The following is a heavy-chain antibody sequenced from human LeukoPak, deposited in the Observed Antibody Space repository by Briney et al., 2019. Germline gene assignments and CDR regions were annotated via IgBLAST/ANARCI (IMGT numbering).Heavy chain of an antibody. Sequence: ASVKVSCKASGGTFSSYAISWVRQAPGQGLEWMGGIIPIFGTANYAQKFQGRVTITADESTSTAYTELSSLRSEDTAVYYCARGDDYGDTLAFDIWGQGTMVTVSS. CDR3: ARGDDYGDTLAFDI. CDR2: IIPIFGTA. V-gene: IGHV1-69*13. CDR1: GGTFSSYA. J-gene: IGHJ3*02. D-gene: IGHD4-17*01.